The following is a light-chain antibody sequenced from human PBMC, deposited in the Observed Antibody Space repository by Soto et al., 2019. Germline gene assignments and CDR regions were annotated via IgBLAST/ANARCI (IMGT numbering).Light chain of an antibody. CDR3: QQYISSPRT. CDR2: DAS. CDR1: QSVRSMY. V-gene: IGKV3-20*01. Sequence: EVVLTQSPGTLSLSPGERATLSCRASQSVRSMYLAWYQQKPGQAPRLLIYDASSRATDIPDRFSGSGSGTDFTLTISRLEPEDFAVYYCQQYISSPRTFGQGTKVDI. J-gene: IGKJ1*01.